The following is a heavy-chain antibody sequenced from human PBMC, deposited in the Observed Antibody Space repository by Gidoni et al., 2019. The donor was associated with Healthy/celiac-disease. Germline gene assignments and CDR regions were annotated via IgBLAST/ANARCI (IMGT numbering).Heavy chain of an antibody. Sequence: QVQLVESGGGVVQPGRSLRLSCAASGFTFSSYGMHWVRQAPGKGLEWVAVISYDGSNKYYADSVKGRFTISRDNSKNTLYLQMNSLRAEDTAVYYCAKDGYDYDFWSGYYTGYYFDYWGQGTLVTVSS. V-gene: IGHV3-30*18. CDR2: ISYDGSNK. CDR1: GFTFSSYG. CDR3: AKDGYDYDFWSGYYTGYYFDY. D-gene: IGHD3-3*01. J-gene: IGHJ4*02.